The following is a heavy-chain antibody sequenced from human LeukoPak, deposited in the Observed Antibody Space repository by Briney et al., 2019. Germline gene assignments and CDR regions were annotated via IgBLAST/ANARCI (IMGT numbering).Heavy chain of an antibody. CDR2: IYYSGST. Sequence: SETLSLTCTVSGGSISSYYWSWIRQPPGKGLEWIGYIYYSGSTNYNPSLKSRVTISVDTSKNQFSLKLSSVTAADTAVYYCARARPDYYDSSGYSPFDYWGQGTLVTVSS. CDR3: ARARPDYYDSSGYSPFDY. CDR1: GGSISSYY. D-gene: IGHD3-22*01. J-gene: IGHJ4*02. V-gene: IGHV4-59*01.